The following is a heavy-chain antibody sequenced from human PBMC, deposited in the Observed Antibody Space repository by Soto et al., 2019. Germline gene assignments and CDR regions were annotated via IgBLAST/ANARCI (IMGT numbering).Heavy chain of an antibody. Sequence: SETLSLTCTVSGGSIRSSSYYWGWIRQPPGKGLEWIGSIYYSGSTYYNPSLKSRVTVSVDTSKNQFSLKLSSVTAADTAVYYCARGDSHYNWFHPWGQGTLVTVSS. D-gene: IGHD4-4*01. J-gene: IGHJ5*02. CDR1: GGSIRSSSYY. CDR2: IYYSGST. CDR3: ARGDSHYNWFHP. V-gene: IGHV4-39*01.